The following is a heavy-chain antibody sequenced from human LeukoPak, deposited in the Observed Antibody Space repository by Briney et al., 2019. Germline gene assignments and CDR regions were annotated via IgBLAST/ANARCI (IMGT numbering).Heavy chain of an antibody. CDR3: AREYCGGDCNWFDP. CDR1: GFTLSSYW. J-gene: IGHJ5*02. Sequence: GGSLRLSCAASGFTLSSYWMHWVRQAPGKGLVWVSRINSDGSSTSYADSVKGRFTISRDNAKNTLYLQMNSLRAEDTAVYYCAREYCGGDCNWFDPWGQGTLVTVSS. D-gene: IGHD2-21*02. CDR2: INSDGSST. V-gene: IGHV3-74*01.